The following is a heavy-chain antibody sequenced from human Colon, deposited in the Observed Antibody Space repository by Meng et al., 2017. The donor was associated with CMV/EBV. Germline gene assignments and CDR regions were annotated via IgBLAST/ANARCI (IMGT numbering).Heavy chain of an antibody. Sequence: SETLSLTCTVSGGSISSSSYYWGWIRQPPGKGLEWIGSIYYSGSTYYNPSLKSRVTISVDTSKNQFSLKLSSATAADTAVYYCARDRGGYSLGVDYWGQGTLVTVSS. J-gene: IGHJ4*02. CDR3: ARDRGGYSLGVDY. D-gene: IGHD3-10*01. V-gene: IGHV4-39*07. CDR1: GGSISSSSYY. CDR2: IYYSGST.